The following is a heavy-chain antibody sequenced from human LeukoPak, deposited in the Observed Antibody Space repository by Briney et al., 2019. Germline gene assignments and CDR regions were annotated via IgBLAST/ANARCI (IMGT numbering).Heavy chain of an antibody. V-gene: IGHV1-2*02. Sequence: GASVKVSCKASGYAFTGYYMHWVRQAPGQGHEWMGWINPNSGGTNYAQKFQGRVTVTRDTSISTAYMELSRLRSDDTAVYYCASSSGYDGFGYWGQGTLVTVSS. CDR2: INPNSGGT. CDR3: ASSSGYDGFGY. CDR1: GYAFTGYY. J-gene: IGHJ4*02. D-gene: IGHD5-12*01.